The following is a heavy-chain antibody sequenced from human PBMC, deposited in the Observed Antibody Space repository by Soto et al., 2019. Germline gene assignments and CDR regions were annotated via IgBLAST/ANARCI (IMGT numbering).Heavy chain of an antibody. CDR2: IYYSGST. CDR3: ARGGGEYCSGGSCYSNWFDP. J-gene: IGHJ5*02. Sequence: PSETLSLTCTVSGGSISSGGYYWSWIRQHPWKGLEWIGYIYYSGSTYYNPSLKSRVTISVDTSKNQFSLKLSSVTAADTAVYYCARGGGEYCSGGSCYSNWFDPWGQGTLVTVSS. CDR1: GGSISSGGYY. D-gene: IGHD2-15*01. V-gene: IGHV4-31*03.